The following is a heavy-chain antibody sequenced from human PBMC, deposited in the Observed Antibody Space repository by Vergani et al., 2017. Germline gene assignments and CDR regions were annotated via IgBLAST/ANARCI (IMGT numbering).Heavy chain of an antibody. CDR2: INHSGST. V-gene: IGHV4-34*01. D-gene: IGHD2-15*01. CDR1: GGSFSGYY. Sequence: QVQLQQWGAGLLKPSETLSLTCAVYGGSFSGYYWSWIRQPPGKGLEWIGEINHSGSTNYNPSLKSRVTISVDTSKNQFSLKLSSVTAEDTAVYYCAKGQKVVVAAFDYWGQGTLVTVSS. J-gene: IGHJ4*02. CDR3: AKGQKVVVAAFDY.